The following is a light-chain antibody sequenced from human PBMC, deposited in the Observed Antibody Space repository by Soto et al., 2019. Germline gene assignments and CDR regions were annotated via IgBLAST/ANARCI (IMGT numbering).Light chain of an antibody. CDR1: SSDVGFYDY. CDR3: SSYVGTNNHHA. CDR2: EVS. J-gene: IGLJ1*01. V-gene: IGLV2-8*01. Sequence: QSALTQPPSASGSPGQSVTVSCTGTSSDVGFYDYVSWYQQHPGKAPKLIIYEVSKRPSGVPDRFSGSKSGNSASLTVSGLQAEDEPDYYRSSYVGTNNHHAFGTGTKVAVL.